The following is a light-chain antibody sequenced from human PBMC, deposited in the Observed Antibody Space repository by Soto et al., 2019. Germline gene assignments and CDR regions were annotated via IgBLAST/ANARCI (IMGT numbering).Light chain of an antibody. CDR3: QQSYGTPWT. J-gene: IGKJ1*01. CDR1: QSITTY. CDR2: AAS. V-gene: IGKV1-39*01. Sequence: DIQMTQSPSSLSASVGDRVTVTCRASQSITTYLNWYQQKPGKAPKLLIYAASSLQSGVPSRFSGSGSGTEFTLTITSLQPEDFATYICQQSYGTPWTFGQGTKVDIK.